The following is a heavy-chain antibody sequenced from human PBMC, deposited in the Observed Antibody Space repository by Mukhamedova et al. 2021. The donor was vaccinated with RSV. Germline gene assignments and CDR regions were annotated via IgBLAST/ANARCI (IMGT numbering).Heavy chain of an antibody. CDR2: IYYSGST. Sequence: GSIYYSGSTYYNPSLKSRVTISVDTSKNQFSLKLSSVTAAYTAVYYCASQTYYFYSSGYAPFDYWGEGTLVTVSS. V-gene: IGHV4-39*01. D-gene: IGHD3-22*01. J-gene: IGHJ4*02. CDR3: ASQTYYFYSSGYAPFDY.